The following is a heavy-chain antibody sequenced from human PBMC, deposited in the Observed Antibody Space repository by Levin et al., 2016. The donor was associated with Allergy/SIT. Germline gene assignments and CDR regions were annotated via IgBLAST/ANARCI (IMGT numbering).Heavy chain of an antibody. D-gene: IGHD6-13*01. J-gene: IGHJ2*01. V-gene: IGHV3-23*01. CDR2: IGPSGGTT. Sequence: GESLKISCAASGFTFSNYAIYWVRQAPGKGPEWVSVIGPSGGTTYYADSVKGRFTISRDNSKNTLSLQMNSLRDEDTGIYYCARGLMGGSNWRYFDLWGRGTLVTVSS. CDR3: ARGLMGGSNWRYFDL. CDR1: GFTFSNYA.